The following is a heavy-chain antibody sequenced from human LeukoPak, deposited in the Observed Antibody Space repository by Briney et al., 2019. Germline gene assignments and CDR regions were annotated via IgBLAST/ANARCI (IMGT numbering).Heavy chain of an antibody. D-gene: IGHD5-24*01. J-gene: IGHJ4*02. CDR3: ATIRDGYNEIDY. Sequence: SVKVSCKASGGTFSSYAISWVRQAPGQGLEWMGGIIPIFGTANYAQKFQGRVTITADESTSTAYMELSSLRSEDTAVYYCATIRDGYNEIDYWGQGTLVTVSS. CDR1: GGTFSSYA. CDR2: IIPIFGTA. V-gene: IGHV1-69*13.